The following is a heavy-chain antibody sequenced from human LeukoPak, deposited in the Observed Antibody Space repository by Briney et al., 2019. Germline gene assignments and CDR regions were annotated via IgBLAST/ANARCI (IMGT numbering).Heavy chain of an antibody. V-gene: IGHV1-46*01. CDR3: ARDSSSWYFDY. J-gene: IGHJ4*02. Sequence: ASVKVSCKASGYTFTSYYMHWVRQAPGQGLEWMGIINPSGGSTSYAQKFQGRVTTTRDTPTSTVYMELSRLRSEDTAVYYCARDSSSWYFDYWGQGTLVTVSS. D-gene: IGHD6-13*01. CDR1: GYTFTSYY. CDR2: INPSGGST.